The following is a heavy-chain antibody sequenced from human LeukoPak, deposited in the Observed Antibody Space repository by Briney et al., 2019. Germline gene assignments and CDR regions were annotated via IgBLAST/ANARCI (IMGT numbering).Heavy chain of an antibody. J-gene: IGHJ5*02. V-gene: IGHV1-46*01. CDR1: AYTFTDYY. D-gene: IGHD1-7*01. Sequence: ASVKVSCKASAYTFTDYYVHWVRQAPGQGLEWMGIINPSGGTTSYAQKFQGRVTMTRDTSTSTVYMELSSLRSEDTAVYYCARDVGITGTTIWFDPWGQGTLVTVSS. CDR3: ARDVGITGTTIWFDP. CDR2: INPSGGTT.